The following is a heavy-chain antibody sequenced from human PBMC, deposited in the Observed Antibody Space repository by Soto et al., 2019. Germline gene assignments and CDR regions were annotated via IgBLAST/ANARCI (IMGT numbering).Heavy chain of an antibody. CDR2: ISSNGGST. V-gene: IGHV3-64*01. CDR3: ARDTKSGSYSLDY. Sequence: EVQLVESGGGLVQPGGSLRLSCAASGFTFSSYAMHWVRQAPGKGLEYVSAISSNGGSTYYANSVKGRFTISRDNSKNTLYLQMGSQRAEDMAVYYCARDTKSGSYSLDYWGQGTLVTVSS. J-gene: IGHJ4*02. D-gene: IGHD1-26*01. CDR1: GFTFSSYA.